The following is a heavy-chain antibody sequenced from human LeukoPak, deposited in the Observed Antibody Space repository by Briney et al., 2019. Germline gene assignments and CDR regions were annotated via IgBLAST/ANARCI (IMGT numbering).Heavy chain of an antibody. CDR1: GFTFSSYS. CDR3: ARDGNIVVVPAAIHLVYYYYYMDV. Sequence: GGSLRLSCAASGFTFSSYSMNWVRQAPGKGLEWVSSISSSSSYIYYADSVKGRFTISRDNAKNSLYLQMNSLRAEDTAVYYCARDGNIVVVPAAIHLVYYYYYMDVWGKGTTVTVSS. J-gene: IGHJ6*03. D-gene: IGHD2-2*01. CDR2: ISSSSSYI. V-gene: IGHV3-21*01.